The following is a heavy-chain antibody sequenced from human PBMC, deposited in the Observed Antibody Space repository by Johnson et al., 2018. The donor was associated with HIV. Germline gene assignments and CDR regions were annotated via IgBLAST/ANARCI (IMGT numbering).Heavy chain of an antibody. CDR1: GFTFSDYY. CDR2: ISGSSSTI. J-gene: IGHJ3*02. D-gene: IGHD6-25*01. V-gene: IGHV3-11*04. CDR3: AKDSQGLRAFDI. Sequence: QVLLVESGGGLVQPGGSLRLYCAASGFTFSDYYMNWIRQAPGKGLEWISYISGSSSTIYYADSVKGRFTISRDNSKNSLYLQVHSFRVEDTAVYYCAKDSQGLRAFDIWGQGTMVTVSS.